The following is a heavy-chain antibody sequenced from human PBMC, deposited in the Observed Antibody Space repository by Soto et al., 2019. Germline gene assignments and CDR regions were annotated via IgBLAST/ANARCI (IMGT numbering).Heavy chain of an antibody. D-gene: IGHD3-16*01. CDR3: ARMATFGSLNWFDP. CDR2: MNPGSGDT. J-gene: IGHJ5*02. V-gene: IGHV1-8*01. CDR1: GYSFTNND. Sequence: GSSVKVSCKASGYSFTNNDVSWVRQATGQGLEWMGWMNPGSGDTGYAQKFQGRVTMTRDISTATAYMELSSLRSDDTATYYCARMATFGSLNWFDPWGQGTLGTVS.